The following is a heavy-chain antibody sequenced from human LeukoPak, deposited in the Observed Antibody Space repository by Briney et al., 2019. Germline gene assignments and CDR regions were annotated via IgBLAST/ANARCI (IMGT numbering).Heavy chain of an antibody. Sequence: GGSLRLSCAASGFTFSSYGMHWVRQAPGKGLEWVAFIRYDGSNKYYADSVKGRFTISRDNSKNTLYLQMNSLRAEDTAVYFCATEPHYGSGSALDYWGQGTLVTVSS. J-gene: IGHJ4*02. CDR3: ATEPHYGSGSALDY. CDR2: IRYDGSNK. V-gene: IGHV3-30*02. CDR1: GFTFSSYG. D-gene: IGHD3-10*01.